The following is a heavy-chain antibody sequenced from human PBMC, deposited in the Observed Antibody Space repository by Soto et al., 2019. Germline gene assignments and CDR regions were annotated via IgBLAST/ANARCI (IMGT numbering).Heavy chain of an antibody. Sequence: PSETLSLTCTVSGGSISSYYWSWIRQPPGKGLEWIGYIYYSGSTNYNPSLKSRVTISVDTSKNQFSLKLSSVTAADTAVYYCARLEEYYYMDVWGKGTTVTVSS. J-gene: IGHJ6*03. CDR2: IYYSGST. V-gene: IGHV4-59*01. CDR1: GGSISSYY. CDR3: ARLEEYYYMDV.